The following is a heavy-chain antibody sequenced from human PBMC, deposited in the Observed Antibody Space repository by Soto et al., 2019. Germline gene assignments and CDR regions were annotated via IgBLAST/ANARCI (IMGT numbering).Heavy chain of an antibody. CDR3: ASVTLRFSYGIDV. J-gene: IGHJ6*02. CDR2: ISSTTNYI. V-gene: IGHV3-21*01. Sequence: GGSLGLCCAASGFTFTGYIMNGVRQGPGKGLEWVSSISSTTNYIYYGDSMKGRFTISRGNTKNFLYLQMNSLRAEDTAVYFCASVTLRFSYGIDVWGQGTTVTVSS. CDR1: GFTFTGYI. D-gene: IGHD3-3*01.